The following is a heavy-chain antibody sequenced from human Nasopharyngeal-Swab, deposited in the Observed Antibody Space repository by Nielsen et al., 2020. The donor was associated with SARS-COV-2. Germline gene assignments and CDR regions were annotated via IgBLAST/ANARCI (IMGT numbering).Heavy chain of an antibody. CDR2: INSDGSST. CDR1: GFTFSSFW. J-gene: IGHJ4*02. V-gene: IGHV3-74*01. D-gene: IGHD2-8*01. Sequence: GESLKISCSASGFTFSSFWMHWVRQAPGKGLVWVSRINSDGSSTSYADSVKGRFTISRDTAKNTVYLQMNSLRAEDTAVYYCSRECIDYWGQGTLVTVSS. CDR3: SRECIDY.